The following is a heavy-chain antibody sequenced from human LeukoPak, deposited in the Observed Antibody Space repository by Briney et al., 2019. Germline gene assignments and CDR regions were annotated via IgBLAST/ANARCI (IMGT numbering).Heavy chain of an antibody. D-gene: IGHD3-16*02. CDR2: INHSGGT. Sequence: PSETLSLTCAVYGGSFSGYYWSWIRQPPGKGLEWIGEINHSGGTNYNPSLKSRVTISVDTSKNQFSLKLSSVTAADTAVYYCARGGPHDYVWGSYRSLDYWGQGTLVTVSS. J-gene: IGHJ4*02. CDR3: ARGGPHDYVWGSYRSLDY. CDR1: GGSFSGYY. V-gene: IGHV4-34*01.